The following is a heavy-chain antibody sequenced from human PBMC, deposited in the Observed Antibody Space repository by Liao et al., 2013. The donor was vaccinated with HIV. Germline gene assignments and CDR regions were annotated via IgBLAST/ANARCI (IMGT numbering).Heavy chain of an antibody. Sequence: QVQLQQWGAGLLKPSETLSLTCAVYGGSFSGYYWSWIRQPPGKGLEWIGEISHGGSANCNPSLKSRVTMSVDTSKNQFSLKLSSVTAADTAVYYCARVRGXCGGDCNQLGWFDPWGQGTLVTVSS. V-gene: IGHV4-34*01. D-gene: IGHD2-21*01. CDR1: GGSFSGYY. J-gene: IGHJ5*02. CDR3: ARVRGXCGGDCNQLGWFDP. CDR2: ISHGGSA.